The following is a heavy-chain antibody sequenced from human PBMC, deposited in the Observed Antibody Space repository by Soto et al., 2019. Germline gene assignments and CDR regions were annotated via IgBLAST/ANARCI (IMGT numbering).Heavy chain of an antibody. CDR2: IYYSGST. J-gene: IGHJ3*02. D-gene: IGHD3-3*01. Sequence: SETLSLTCTVSGGSISRSSYYWGWIRQPPGKGLEWIGSIYYSGSTYYNPSLKSRVTISVDTSKNQFSLKLSSVTAADTAVYYCAWRDDFFYSLDIWGQGTLDTVSS. V-gene: IGHV4-39*01. CDR1: GGSISRSSYY. CDR3: AWRDDFFYSLDI.